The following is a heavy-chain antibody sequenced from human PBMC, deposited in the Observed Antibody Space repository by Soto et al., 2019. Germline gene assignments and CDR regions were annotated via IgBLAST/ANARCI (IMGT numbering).Heavy chain of an antibody. V-gene: IGHV1-69*06. Sequence: SVKVSCKASGGTFSSYAISWVRQAPGQGLEWMGGIIPIFGTANYAQKFQGRVTITADKSTSTAYMELSSLRSEDTAVYYCASVEGGGLWRPVDTAMDPYGMDVWGQGTTVTVSS. CDR3: ASVEGGGLWRPVDTAMDPYGMDV. CDR1: GGTFSSYA. D-gene: IGHD5-18*01. J-gene: IGHJ6*02. CDR2: IIPIFGTA.